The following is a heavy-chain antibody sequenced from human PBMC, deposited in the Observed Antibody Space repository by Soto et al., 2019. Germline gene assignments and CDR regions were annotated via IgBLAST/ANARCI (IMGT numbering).Heavy chain of an antibody. Sequence: EAQLVESGGGLVQPGGSLRLSCGASGFSLGSYWMTWVRQAPGKGLEWVANIKKDGSRTSYLDSVRGRFTISRDNVGNSLSLQMDSLRAEDTGLYFCARDVSPGTSTWYLDAFDIWGQGTMVTVSS. D-gene: IGHD3-10*01. V-gene: IGHV3-7*05. J-gene: IGHJ3*02. CDR3: ARDVSPGTSTWYLDAFDI. CDR1: GFSLGSYW. CDR2: IKKDGSRT.